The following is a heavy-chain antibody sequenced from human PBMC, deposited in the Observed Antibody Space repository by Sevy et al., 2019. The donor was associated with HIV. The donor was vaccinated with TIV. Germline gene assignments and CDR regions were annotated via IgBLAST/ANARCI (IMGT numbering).Heavy chain of an antibody. D-gene: IGHD6-19*01. CDR3: ARLTNSGWYKIDY. J-gene: IGHJ4*02. Sequence: SETLSLTCTVSGGSISGNTYYWGWIRQPPGKGLEWIGNVYNGGSTYYNPSLKSRLTLWVDTSRNQFSLKLRSVTAAETAVYYCARLTNSGWYKIDYWGQGTLVTVSS. V-gene: IGHV4-39*01. CDR1: GGSISGNTYY. CDR2: VYNGGST.